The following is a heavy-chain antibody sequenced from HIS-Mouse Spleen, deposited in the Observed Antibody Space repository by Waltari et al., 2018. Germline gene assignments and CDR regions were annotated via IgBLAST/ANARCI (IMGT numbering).Heavy chain of an antibody. V-gene: IGHV3-33*01. Sequence: QVQLVESGGGVVQPGRSLRLSCVASGFTFSSYGMHWVRQAPGKGLEWVAVIWYDGSNKYYADSVKGRFTISRDNSKNTLYLQMNSLRAEDTAVYYCARVKVGATDYYGMDVWGQGTTVTVSS. CDR3: ARVKVGATDYYGMDV. D-gene: IGHD1-26*01. CDR1: GFTFSSYG. J-gene: IGHJ6*02. CDR2: IWYDGSNK.